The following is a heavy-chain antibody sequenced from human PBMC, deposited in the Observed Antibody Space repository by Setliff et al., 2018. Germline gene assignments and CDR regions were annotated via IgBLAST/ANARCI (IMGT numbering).Heavy chain of an antibody. CDR1: GFTFSSYG. CDR2: IWYDGSNK. D-gene: IGHD1-26*01. CDR3: ARDLAGATYYYYYGMDV. V-gene: IGHV3-33*01. J-gene: IGHJ6*02. Sequence: TGGSLRLSCAASGFTFSSYGMHWVRQAPGKGLEWVAVIWYDGSNKYYADSVKGRFTISRDNAKNSLYLQRNSLRAEDTAVYYCARDLAGATYYYYYGMDVWGQGTTVTVSS.